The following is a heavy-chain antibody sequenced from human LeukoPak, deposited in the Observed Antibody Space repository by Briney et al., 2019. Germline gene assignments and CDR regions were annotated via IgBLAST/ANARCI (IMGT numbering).Heavy chain of an antibody. Sequence: PGGSLRLSCAASGFTFSDYTMNWVRQAPGKGLEYVSSISGSSRHIYYADSVKGRFTISRDNTKSSLYLQMNSLRVEDMAVYYCARGYCGGDCYGDWGQGTLVTVPS. CDR2: ISGSSRHI. J-gene: IGHJ1*01. CDR1: GFTFSDYT. D-gene: IGHD2-21*02. V-gene: IGHV3-21*01. CDR3: ARGYCGGDCYGD.